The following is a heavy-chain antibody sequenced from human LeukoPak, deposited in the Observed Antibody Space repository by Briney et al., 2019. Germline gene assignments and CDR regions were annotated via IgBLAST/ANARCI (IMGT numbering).Heavy chain of an antibody. CDR3: ARGVIAAGGNEFDY. D-gene: IGHD6-13*01. CDR2: IYSRGSA. CDR1: GDSISYFY. Sequence: PSETLSLTCSVSGDSISYFYWSWIRQAAGKGLEWIGRIYSRGSADYNASLKSRVTMSVDTSKNQLSLKVFSVTAADTAVYYCARGVIAAGGNEFDYWGQGTLITVSS. J-gene: IGHJ4*02. V-gene: IGHV4-4*07.